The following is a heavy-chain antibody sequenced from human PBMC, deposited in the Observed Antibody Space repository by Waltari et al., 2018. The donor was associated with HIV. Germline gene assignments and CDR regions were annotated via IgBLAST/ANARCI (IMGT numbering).Heavy chain of an antibody. CDR3: VRGLGSRPFYRSYDI. V-gene: IGHV4-34*01. Sequence: QVQLRPWGAGLLKPTETLSLPCAVYGGPLRDYFWAWIRQSPDKGLEWIGENDHNGETNYNPSFKTRVTISLDMSKNQISLNLRSATAADTAVYYCVRGLGSRPFYRSYDIWGQGSLVTVSP. CDR1: GGPLRDYF. D-gene: IGHD3-16*01. CDR2: NDHNGET. J-gene: IGHJ4*02.